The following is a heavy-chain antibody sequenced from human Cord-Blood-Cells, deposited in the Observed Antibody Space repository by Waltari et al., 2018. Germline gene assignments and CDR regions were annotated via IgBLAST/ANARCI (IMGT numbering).Heavy chain of an antibody. Sequence: QVQLVQSGAEVKKPGASVKVSCKASGYTFTGYYMHWVRQAPGQGLEWMGWINPNSGGTNSAQTFQGRVTMTRDTSISTAYMELSRLRSDDTAVYYCARDGANNIVVVPAAIGGWFDPWGQGTLVTVSS. CDR3: ARDGANNIVVVPAAIGGWFDP. D-gene: IGHD2-2*02. CDR1: GYTFTGYY. V-gene: IGHV1-2*02. J-gene: IGHJ5*02. CDR2: INPNSGGT.